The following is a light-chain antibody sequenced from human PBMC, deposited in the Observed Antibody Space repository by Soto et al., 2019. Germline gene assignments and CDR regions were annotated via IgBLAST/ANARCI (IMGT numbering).Light chain of an antibody. CDR2: GAS. J-gene: IGKJ1*01. CDR1: QSVSSSF. V-gene: IGKV3-20*01. Sequence: EIVLTQSPGTLSLSPGERATLSCRASQSVSSSFLAWYQQKPGQAPRHLIYGASNRATGIPDRFSGSGSGTDFTLTISSLEPEDFGVYYCLQYVTSPWACSQWTKVAIE. CDR3: LQYVTSPWA.